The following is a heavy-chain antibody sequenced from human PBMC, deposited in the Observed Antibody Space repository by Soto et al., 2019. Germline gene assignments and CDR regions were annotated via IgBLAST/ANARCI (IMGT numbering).Heavy chain of an antibody. D-gene: IGHD4-17*01. CDR3: ARARHRYGDYFDY. CDR2: IYYSGST. CDR1: GGSISSGGYY. Sequence: LSLTCTVSGGSISSGGYYWSWIRQHPGKGLEWIGYIYYSGSTYYNPSLKSRVTISVDTSKNQFSLKLSSVTAADTAVYYCARARHRYGDYFDYWGQGTLVTVSS. J-gene: IGHJ4*02. V-gene: IGHV4-31*03.